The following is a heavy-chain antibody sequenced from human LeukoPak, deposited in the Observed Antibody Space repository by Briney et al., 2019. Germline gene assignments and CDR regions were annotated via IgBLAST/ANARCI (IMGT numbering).Heavy chain of an antibody. CDR1: GYTFTSYD. D-gene: IGHD1-14*01. CDR3: ARTTGGSASYGMDV. J-gene: IGHJ6*02. CDR2: MNPNSGNT. Sequence: ASVKVSCTASGYTFTSYDINWVRQATRHGLEWMGWMNPNSGNTGYAQTFQGRVTMTRNTSISTAYMELSSLRSEDTAVYYCARTTGGSASYGMDVWGQGTTVTVSS. V-gene: IGHV1-8*01.